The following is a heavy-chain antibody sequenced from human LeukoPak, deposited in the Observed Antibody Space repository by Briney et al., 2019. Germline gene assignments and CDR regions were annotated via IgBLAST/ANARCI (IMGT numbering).Heavy chain of an antibody. CDR1: GFTFSSYT. CDR3: AKETTYSFVDY. CDR2: ISGSGDST. D-gene: IGHD1-1*01. J-gene: IGHJ4*02. Sequence: GGSLRLSCAASGFTFSSYTMSWVRQAPGKGLEWVSVISGSGDSTYYADSVKGRFTISRDNSKNTLYLQMNSLRAEDTAVYYCAKETTYSFVDYWGQGTLVTVSS. V-gene: IGHV3-23*01.